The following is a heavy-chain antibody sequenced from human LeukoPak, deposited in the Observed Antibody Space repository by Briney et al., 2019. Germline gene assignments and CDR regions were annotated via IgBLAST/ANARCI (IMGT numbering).Heavy chain of an antibody. Sequence: ASVKVSCKASGYTFNNYYMYWVRQAPGQGLEWMGMINPSGGGTSYTQKFQGRVTMTRDTSTRTVYMEVSSLKPEDTAVYYCARQGAYSSTIGMGYWGQGTLVTVSS. D-gene: IGHD6-19*01. CDR1: GYTFNNYY. CDR3: ARQGAYSSTIGMGY. J-gene: IGHJ4*02. CDR2: INPSGGGT. V-gene: IGHV1-46*02.